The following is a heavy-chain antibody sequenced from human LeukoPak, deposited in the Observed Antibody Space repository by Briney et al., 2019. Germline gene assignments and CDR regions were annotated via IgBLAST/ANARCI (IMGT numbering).Heavy chain of an antibody. CDR3: ARHDYVWGSYRFLEFAFDI. CDR2: IYYSGST. CDR1: GGSISSSSYY. J-gene: IGHJ3*02. Sequence: PSETLSLTCTVSGGSISSSSYYWGWIRQPPGKGLEWIGSIYYSGSTYYNPSLKSRVTISVDTSKNQFSLKLSSVTAADTAVYYCARHDYVWGSYRFLEFAFDIWGQGTMVTVSS. D-gene: IGHD3-16*02. V-gene: IGHV4-39*01.